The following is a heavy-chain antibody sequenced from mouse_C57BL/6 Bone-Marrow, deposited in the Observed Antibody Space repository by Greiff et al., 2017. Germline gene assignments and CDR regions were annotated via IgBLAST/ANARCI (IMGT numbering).Heavy chain of an antibody. J-gene: IGHJ2*01. Sequence: QVQLKQSGAELVRPGASVTLSCKASGYTFTDYEMHWVKPTPVHGLEWIGAIDPETGGTAYNQKFKGKAILTADKSSSTAYMVHRSLTTEDAAVYYCTGNGDGGYYGGQGTTLTVSS. D-gene: IGHD4-1*01. CDR1: GYTFTDYE. CDR2: IDPETGGT. CDR3: TGNGDGGYY. V-gene: IGHV1-15*01.